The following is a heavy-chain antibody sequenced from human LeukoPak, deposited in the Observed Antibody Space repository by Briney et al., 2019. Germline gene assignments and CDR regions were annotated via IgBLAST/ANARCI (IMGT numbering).Heavy chain of an antibody. CDR3: ARVGYYYDSRALDY. CDR1: GGSISSYY. CDR2: IYYSGST. Sequence: SETLSLTCIVSGGSISSYYWGWIRQPPGKGLEGIGYIYYSGSTNYNPSLKSRVTISVATSKNQFSLKLSSVTAADTAVYYCARVGYYYDSRALDYWGQGTLVTVSS. J-gene: IGHJ4*02. V-gene: IGHV4-59*01. D-gene: IGHD3-22*01.